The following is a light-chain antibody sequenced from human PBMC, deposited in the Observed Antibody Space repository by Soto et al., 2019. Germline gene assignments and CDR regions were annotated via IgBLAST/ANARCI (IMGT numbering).Light chain of an antibody. V-gene: IGKV3-15*01. J-gene: IGKJ4*01. CDR1: RSVSKR. CDR2: GAS. Sequence: EVLMTQSPATLSVSPGETVTFSCRASRSVSKRLAWYQHKPGQAPRLLISGASNGATGIPPKFSGSGSGTEFTLTVDSLQSDDIAVYYCQQYYNWPVTFGGGTKVEIK. CDR3: QQYYNWPVT.